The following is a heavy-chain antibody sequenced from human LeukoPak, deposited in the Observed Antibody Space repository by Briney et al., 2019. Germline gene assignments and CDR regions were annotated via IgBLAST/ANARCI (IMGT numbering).Heavy chain of an antibody. CDR1: GFTFSSYA. V-gene: IGHV3-23*01. CDR2: IGGSGGST. Sequence: GGSLRLSCAASGFTFSSYAMSWVRQAPGKGLEWVSAIGGSGGSTYYADSVKGRFTISRDNSKNTLYLQMNSLRAEDTAVYYCAKDQGQWLVPDAFDIWGQGTMVTVSS. CDR3: AKDQGQWLVPDAFDI. J-gene: IGHJ3*02. D-gene: IGHD6-19*01.